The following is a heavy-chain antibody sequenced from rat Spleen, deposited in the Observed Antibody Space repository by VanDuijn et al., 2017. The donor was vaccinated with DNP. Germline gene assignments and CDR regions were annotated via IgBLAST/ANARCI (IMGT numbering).Heavy chain of an antibody. Sequence: EVQLVESGGDLVQPGRSLTLSCVASGFTFNNYWMAWIRQVPGKGLEWVAYIGSPAYAPYYTDSVKGRFAISRDNAKSTLYLQMNSLRSEDMATYYCVRWNSGHFDYWGQGVMVTVSS. CDR2: IGSPAYAP. V-gene: IGHV5-31*01. J-gene: IGHJ2*01. D-gene: IGHD4-3*01. CDR3: VRWNSGHFDY. CDR1: GFTFNNYW.